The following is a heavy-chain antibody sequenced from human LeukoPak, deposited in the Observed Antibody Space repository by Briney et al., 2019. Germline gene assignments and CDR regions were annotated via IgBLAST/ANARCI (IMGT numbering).Heavy chain of an antibody. J-gene: IGHJ1*01. CDR1: GYTFTGYY. Sequence: SVKVSCKASGYTFTGYYMHWVRQAPGQGLEWMGRIIPILGIANYAQKFQGRVTITADKSTSTAYMELSSLRSEDTAVYYCAREPPPGYCSSTSCYRLEYFQHWGQGTLVTVSS. CDR2: IIPILGIA. V-gene: IGHV1-69*04. CDR3: AREPPPGYCSSTSCYRLEYFQH. D-gene: IGHD2-2*02.